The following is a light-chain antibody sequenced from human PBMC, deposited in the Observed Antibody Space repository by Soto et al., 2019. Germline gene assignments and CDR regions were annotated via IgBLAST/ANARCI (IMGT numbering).Light chain of an antibody. CDR2: GAS. Sequence: EIVMTQSPSTLSVSPGERATLSCRASQSVSSNLAWYQQKPGQAPRLLIYGASTRATGIPARFSGSGSGTEFTLPISSLQSEDFAVYYCQQYNNWPRITFGQGTKVEIK. CDR3: QQYNNWPRIT. J-gene: IGKJ1*01. V-gene: IGKV3-15*01. CDR1: QSVSSN.